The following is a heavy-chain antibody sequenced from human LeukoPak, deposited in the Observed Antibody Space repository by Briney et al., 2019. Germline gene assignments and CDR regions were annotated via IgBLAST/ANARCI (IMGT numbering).Heavy chain of an antibody. V-gene: IGHV3-23*01. CDR3: AKAPAFCSSTNCPRLYYFDY. CDR2: VSGSGGFT. Sequence: GASLRLSCAASGFTFGNYAMNWVRQAPGKGLEWVSTVSGSGGFTYYADSVKGRLTISRDNSKNTLYLQMNSLRAEDTAVYYCAKAPAFCSSTNCPRLYYFDYWGQGTLVTVSS. D-gene: IGHD2-2*01. CDR1: GFTFGNYA. J-gene: IGHJ4*02.